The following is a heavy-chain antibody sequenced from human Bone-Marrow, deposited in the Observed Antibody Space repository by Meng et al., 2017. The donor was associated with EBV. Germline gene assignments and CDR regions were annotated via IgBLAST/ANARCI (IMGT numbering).Heavy chain of an antibody. CDR2: FYSATTS. CDR3: VRGYDYGDYVDY. V-gene: IGHV4-39*07. CDR1: GTSSPTPNYY. J-gene: IGHJ4*02. Sequence: QLELPESGPGLVKPSETLSLICTDCGTSSPTPNYYWGWIRHPPGKGLEWIGTFYSATTSFYNPSLRSRLAISVDTSKNQFSLRLTSLTAADTAVYYCVRGYDYGDYVDYWGQGTLVTVSS. D-gene: IGHD4-17*01.